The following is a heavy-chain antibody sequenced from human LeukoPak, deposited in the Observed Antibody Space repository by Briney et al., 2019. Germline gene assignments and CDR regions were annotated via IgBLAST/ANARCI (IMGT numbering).Heavy chain of an antibody. Sequence: SETLSLTCTVSGGSISSYYWSWIRQPAGKGLEWIGRIYSSGSTNYNPSLKSRATMSVDTSKNQFSLKLSSVTAADTAVYYCARGQYHLLYWYFDLWGRGTLVTVSS. CDR3: ARGQYHLLYWYFDL. CDR2: IYSSGST. V-gene: IGHV4-4*07. D-gene: IGHD2-2*01. CDR1: GGSISSYY. J-gene: IGHJ2*01.